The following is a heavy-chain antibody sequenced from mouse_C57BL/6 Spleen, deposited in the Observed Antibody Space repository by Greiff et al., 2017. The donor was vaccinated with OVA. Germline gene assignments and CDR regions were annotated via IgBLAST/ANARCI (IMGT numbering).Heavy chain of an antibody. D-gene: IGHD1-1*01. J-gene: IGHJ4*01. CDR2: IWGVGST. Sequence: QVQLQQSGPGLVAPSQSLSITCTVSGFSLTSYGVDWVRQSPGKGLEWLGVIWGVGSTNYNSALKSRLSISKDNSKSQVFLKMNSLQTDDTAMYYCARSYYYGFYAMDYWGQGTSVTVSS. V-gene: IGHV2-6*01. CDR3: ARSYYYGFYAMDY. CDR1: GFSLTSYG.